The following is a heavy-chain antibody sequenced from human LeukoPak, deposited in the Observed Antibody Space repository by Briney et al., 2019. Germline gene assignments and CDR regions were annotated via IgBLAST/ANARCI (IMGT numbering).Heavy chain of an antibody. Sequence: GGSLRLSCAASGFTFSDYYMSWIRQAPGKGLEWVSYISSSSSYTNYADSVKGRFTISRDNAKNSLYLQMNSLRAEDTAVYYCARRMEAGYCSGGSCYSFDYWGQGTLSPSPQ. CDR2: ISSSSSYT. CDR1: GFTFSDYY. J-gene: IGHJ4*02. V-gene: IGHV3-11*06. CDR3: ARRMEAGYCSGGSCYSFDY. D-gene: IGHD2-15*01.